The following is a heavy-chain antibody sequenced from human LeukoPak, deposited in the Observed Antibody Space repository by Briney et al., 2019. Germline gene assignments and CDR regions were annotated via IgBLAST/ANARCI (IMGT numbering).Heavy chain of an antibody. J-gene: IGHJ3*02. CDR1: GGTFSSYA. D-gene: IGHD2-2*03. CDR3: ARAGYCSSTSCVGGAFDI. CDR2: IIPIFGTA. V-gene: IGHV1-69*05. Sequence: ASVKVSCKASGGTFSSYAISWVRQAPGQGLEWMGGIIPIFGTANYAQKFQGRVTITTDESTSTAYMELSSLRSEDTAVYYCARAGYCSSTSCVGGAFDIWGQGTMVTVSS.